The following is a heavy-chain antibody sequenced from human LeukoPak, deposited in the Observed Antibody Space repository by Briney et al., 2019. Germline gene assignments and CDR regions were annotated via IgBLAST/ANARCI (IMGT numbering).Heavy chain of an antibody. Sequence: PGGSLRLSCAASGFTFSSYAMHWVRQAPGKGLEWVAVISYDGSNKYYADSVKGRFTISRDNSKNTLYLQMNSLRAEDTAVYYCARLHSTEAFDIWGQGTMVTVSS. CDR2: ISYDGSNK. CDR1: GFTFSSYA. V-gene: IGHV3-30*14. J-gene: IGHJ3*02. D-gene: IGHD4-17*01. CDR3: ARLHSTEAFDI.